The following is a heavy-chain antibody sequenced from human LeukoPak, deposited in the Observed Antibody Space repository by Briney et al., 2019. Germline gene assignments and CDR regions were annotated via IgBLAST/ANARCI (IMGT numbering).Heavy chain of an antibody. D-gene: IGHD6-19*01. CDR1: GFTFRNYG. J-gene: IGHJ4*02. Sequence: PGGSLRLSCAASGFTFRNYGMHWVHQAPGKGLEWVALIWYDGSNKYYADSVKGRFTISRDNSKNTLDLQMNSLRAEDTAVYYCATVRSGWYLDYWGQGTLVTVSS. CDR3: ATVRSGWYLDY. CDR2: IWYDGSNK. V-gene: IGHV3-33*01.